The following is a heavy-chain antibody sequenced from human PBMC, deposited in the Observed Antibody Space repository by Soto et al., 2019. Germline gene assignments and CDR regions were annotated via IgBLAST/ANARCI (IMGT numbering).Heavy chain of an antibody. D-gene: IGHD5-18*01. J-gene: IGHJ5*02. Sequence: PSGTLSLTCTVSGGSISSGGYYWSWIRQHPGKGLEWIGYIYYSGSTYYNPSLKSRVTISVDTSKNQFSLKLSSVTAADTAVYYCASHTNTAMDSDWFDPWGQGTLVTVSS. CDR3: ASHTNTAMDSDWFDP. CDR1: GGSISSGGYY. CDR2: IYYSGST. V-gene: IGHV4-31*03.